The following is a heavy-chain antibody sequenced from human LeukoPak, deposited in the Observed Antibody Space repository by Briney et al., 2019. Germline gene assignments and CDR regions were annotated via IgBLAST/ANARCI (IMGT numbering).Heavy chain of an antibody. D-gene: IGHD3-3*01. CDR1: GFTFSSYG. J-gene: IGHJ4*02. Sequence: GSLRLSCAASGFTFSSYGMHWVRQAPGKGLEWVAVIWYDGSNKYYADSVKGRFTISRDNSKNTLYLQMNSLRAEDTAVYYCARDESQYHDFWSGYPLIYWGQGTLVTVSS. CDR2: IWYDGSNK. CDR3: ARDESQYHDFWSGYPLIY. V-gene: IGHV3-33*01.